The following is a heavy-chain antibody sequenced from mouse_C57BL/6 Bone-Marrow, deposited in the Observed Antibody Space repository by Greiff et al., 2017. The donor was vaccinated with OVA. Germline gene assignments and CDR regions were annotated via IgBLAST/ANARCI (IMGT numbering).Heavy chain of an antibody. J-gene: IGHJ2*01. V-gene: IGHV1-81*01. CDR3: ASITTVVATGDY. Sequence: VQLKESGAELARPGASVKLSCKASGYTFTSYGISWVKQRTGQGLEWIGEIYPRSGNTYYNEKFKGKATLTADKSSSTAYMELRSLTSEDSAVYFCASITTVVATGDYWGQGTTLTVSS. D-gene: IGHD1-1*01. CDR1: GYTFTSYG. CDR2: IYPRSGNT.